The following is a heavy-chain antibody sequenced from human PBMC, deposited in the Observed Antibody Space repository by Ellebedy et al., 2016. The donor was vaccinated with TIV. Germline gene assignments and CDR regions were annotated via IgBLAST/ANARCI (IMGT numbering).Heavy chain of an antibody. CDR1: GYSFTSYW. V-gene: IGHV5-51*01. D-gene: IGHD5-18*01. CDR3: ARLNGYGTLAAFDI. Sequence: GGSLRLXXKGSGYSFTSYWIGWVRQMPGKGLEWMGIIYPGDSDTRYSPSFQGQVTILADKSISTAYLQWSSLKASDTAMYYCARLNGYGTLAAFDIWGQGTMVTVSS. CDR2: IYPGDSDT. J-gene: IGHJ3*02.